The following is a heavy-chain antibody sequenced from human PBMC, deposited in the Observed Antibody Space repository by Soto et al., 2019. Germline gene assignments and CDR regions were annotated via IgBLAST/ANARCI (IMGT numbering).Heavy chain of an antibody. CDR2: IIPIFGSA. V-gene: IGHV1-69*15. D-gene: IGHD2-15*01. Sequence: QVQLVQSGAEVKKPGSSVKVSCKASGGTFSNYAITWVRQAPGQGLEWLGRIIPIFGSANYAQKFHGRVTITPDESTTTAYMELSSLRSDATAVYYCAKDGGKDGYSGNWFDPWGQGTLVTVSS. CDR3: AKDGGKDGYSGNWFDP. J-gene: IGHJ5*02. CDR1: GGTFSNYA.